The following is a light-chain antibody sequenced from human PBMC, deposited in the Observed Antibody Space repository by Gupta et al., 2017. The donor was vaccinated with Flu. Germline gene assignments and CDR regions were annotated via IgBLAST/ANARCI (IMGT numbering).Light chain of an antibody. J-gene: IGLJ3*02. CDR1: NIGSKS. CDR2: DES. Sequence: SSVLTQPPSVSVAPGQTARITCGGNNIGSKSVHWYQQKPGQDPVLFVEDESDRPSGIPDRFAGATSWNTETLMTSRGEDGDEADEYWYVSASSSDHLWVFGGGTKLTVL. CDR3: YVSASSSDHLWV. V-gene: IGLV3-21*02.